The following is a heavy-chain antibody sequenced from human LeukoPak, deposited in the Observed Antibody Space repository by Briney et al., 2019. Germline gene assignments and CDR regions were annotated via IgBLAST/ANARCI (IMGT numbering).Heavy chain of an antibody. Sequence: GGSLRLSCAASGFTFSSYEMNWVRQAPGKGLEWVSYISSSGSTIYYADSVKGRFTISRDNAKNSLCLQMNSLRAEDAAVYYCARGRSYYAGVYFDYWGQGTLVTVSS. V-gene: IGHV3-48*03. CDR3: ARGRSYYAGVYFDY. J-gene: IGHJ4*02. D-gene: IGHD2/OR15-2a*01. CDR1: GFTFSSYE. CDR2: ISSSGSTI.